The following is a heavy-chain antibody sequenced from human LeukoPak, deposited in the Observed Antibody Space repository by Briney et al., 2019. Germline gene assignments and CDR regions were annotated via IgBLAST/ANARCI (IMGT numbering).Heavy chain of an antibody. J-gene: IGHJ4*02. V-gene: IGHV4-39*01. Sequence: SETLSLTCTVSGGSISSSSYYWGWIRQPPGKGLEWIGSIYYSGSTYYNPSLKSRVTISVDTSKNQFSLKLSSVTAADTAVYYCGRHPSGYSSGWGGYWGQGTLVTVSS. D-gene: IGHD6-19*01. CDR1: GGSISSSSYY. CDR3: GRHPSGYSSGWGGY. CDR2: IYYSGST.